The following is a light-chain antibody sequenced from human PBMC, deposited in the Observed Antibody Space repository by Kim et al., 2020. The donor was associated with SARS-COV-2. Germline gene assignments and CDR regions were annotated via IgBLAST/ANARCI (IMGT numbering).Light chain of an antibody. CDR1: PSVSSSY. CDR3: QQYGSSPWT. V-gene: IGKV3-20*01. J-gene: IGKJ1*01. Sequence: PPGERATLSRRASPSVSSSYLAWYQQKPGQAPRLLIYGASSRATGIPDRFSGSGSGTDFTLTISRLEPEDFAVYYCQQYGSSPWTFGQGTKVDIK. CDR2: GAS.